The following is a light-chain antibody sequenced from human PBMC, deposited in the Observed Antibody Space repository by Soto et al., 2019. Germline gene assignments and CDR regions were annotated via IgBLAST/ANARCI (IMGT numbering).Light chain of an antibody. V-gene: IGKV3-11*01. Sequence: IVLTQSPATLSLSPGERATLSCRASQSVSSSLVWYQQKPGQAPSLLIYDASNRATGIPARFSGSGSAADFTLTISSLEPEDSAVYYCQQRSTWPRTFGGGTKVDI. J-gene: IGKJ4*01. CDR1: QSVSSS. CDR3: QQRSTWPRT. CDR2: DAS.